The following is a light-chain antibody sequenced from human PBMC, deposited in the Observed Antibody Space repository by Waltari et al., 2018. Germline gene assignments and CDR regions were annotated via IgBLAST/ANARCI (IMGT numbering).Light chain of an antibody. Sequence: DIQMTQSPSTLSASVGDRVSITCRASESISSRFLAWYQQKPGKAPKLRIYASYSLESGVPSRFSGSGSGTEFSLTISSLQPDDFATYYCQHYNSYPWTFGRGTKVEIK. V-gene: IGKV1-5*03. J-gene: IGKJ1*01. CDR3: QHYNSYPWT. CDR2: ASY. CDR1: ESISSR.